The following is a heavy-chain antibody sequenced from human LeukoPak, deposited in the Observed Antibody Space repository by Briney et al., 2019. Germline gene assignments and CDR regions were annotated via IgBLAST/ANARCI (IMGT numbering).Heavy chain of an antibody. Sequence: ASVKVSCKASGYTFTDHYVHWVRQAPGQGLEWMGWINPNSGGTNSAQKFRGRVTMTRDTSISTAYMELSRLRYDDTAVYYCAREETSGSSSAFDIWGQGTMVTVSS. CDR2: INPNSGGT. CDR1: GYTFTDHY. D-gene: IGHD1-26*01. CDR3: AREETSGSSSAFDI. J-gene: IGHJ3*02. V-gene: IGHV1-2*02.